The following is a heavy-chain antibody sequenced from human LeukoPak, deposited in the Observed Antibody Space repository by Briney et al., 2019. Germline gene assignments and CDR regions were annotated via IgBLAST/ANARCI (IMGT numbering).Heavy chain of an antibody. V-gene: IGHV1-18*01. J-gene: IGHJ1*01. D-gene: IGHD4-11*01. CDR1: GYTFTSYG. Sequence: ASVEVSCKASGYTFTSYGISWVRQAPGQGLEWMGWISAYNGNTNYAQKFQFRVTMTTDTSTGTAYMELRSLTSDDTAVYYCARDKAVTTELTQYFQHGGQGTLVTVSS. CDR3: ARDKAVTTELTQYFQH. CDR2: ISAYNGNT.